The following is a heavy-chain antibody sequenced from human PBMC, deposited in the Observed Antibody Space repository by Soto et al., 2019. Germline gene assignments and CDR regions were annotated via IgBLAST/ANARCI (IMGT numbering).Heavy chain of an antibody. CDR1: GGTFSSYA. CDR3: ARGDSSGWYWSENWFDP. J-gene: IGHJ5*02. Sequence: ASVKVSCKASGGTFSSYAISWVRQAPGQGLEWMGGIIPIFGTANYAQKFQGRVTITADESTSTAYMELSSLRSEDTAVYYCARGDSSGWYWSENWFDPWGQGTLVTVSS. V-gene: IGHV1-69*13. CDR2: IIPIFGTA. D-gene: IGHD6-19*01.